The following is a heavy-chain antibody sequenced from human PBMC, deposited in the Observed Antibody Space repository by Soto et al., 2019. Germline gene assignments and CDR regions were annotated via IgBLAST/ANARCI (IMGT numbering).Heavy chain of an antibody. V-gene: IGHV3-23*01. J-gene: IGHJ4*02. CDR1: GFTFNSYA. D-gene: IGHD4-17*01. CDR2: ISGSGIST. Sequence: VGSLRLSCAASGFTFNSYAMSCVRHAPGKGLEWVSAISGSGISTYYADSVKGRFTISRDNYKNTLYLQMNSLRAEDTALYYCAKDSGTYSDYVGYFHYWGQGRLLRVS. CDR3: AKDSGTYSDYVGYFHY.